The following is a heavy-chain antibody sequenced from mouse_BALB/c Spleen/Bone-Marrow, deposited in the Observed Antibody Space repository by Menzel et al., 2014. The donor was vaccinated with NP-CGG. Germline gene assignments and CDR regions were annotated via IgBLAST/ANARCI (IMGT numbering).Heavy chain of an antibody. CDR2: IDPSNTYT. Sequence: LVESAAELARPGASVKMSCKASGYTLTSYTMQWVKQRPGQGLEWIGYIDPSNTYTDYNQKFRDKTTLTADKSSSTAYMQLTSLTSEDSAVYYCAREDIITAYFDYWGQGTTLTVSS. D-gene: IGHD1-1*01. CDR1: GYTLTSYT. V-gene: IGHV1-4*02. J-gene: IGHJ2*01. CDR3: AREDIITAYFDY.